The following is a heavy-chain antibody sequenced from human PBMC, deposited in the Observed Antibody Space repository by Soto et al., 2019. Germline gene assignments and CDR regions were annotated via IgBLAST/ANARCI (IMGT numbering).Heavy chain of an antibody. CDR1: SGPSRSHN. V-gene: IGHV4-59*08. CDR2: VYYTGDT. D-gene: IGHD5-12*01. CDR3: VRQGIDYLHGLVDV. Sequence: QVQVQQSGPGLVKPSETLSLTCTVSSGPSRSHNWGWIRQPPGRGLEWIGYVYYTGDTSYNPSLKSRVTLSADTPTNHISLTLRSVTAADTAVYYCVRQGIDYLHGLVDVWGQGTTVSVSS. J-gene: IGHJ6*02.